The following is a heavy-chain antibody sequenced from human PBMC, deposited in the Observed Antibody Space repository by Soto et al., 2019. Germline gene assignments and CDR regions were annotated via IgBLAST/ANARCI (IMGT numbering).Heavy chain of an antibody. CDR2: IVVGSGNT. CDR1: GFTFTSSA. CDR3: AAAPLQWGWELLDGPPRY. J-gene: IGHJ4*02. Sequence: GASVKVSCKASGFTFTSSAVQWVRQARGQRLEWIGWIVVGSGNTNYAQKFQERVTITRDMSTSTAYMELSSLRSEDTAVYYCAAAPLQWGWELLDGPPRYWGQGTLVTVSS. V-gene: IGHV1-58*01. D-gene: IGHD1-26*01.